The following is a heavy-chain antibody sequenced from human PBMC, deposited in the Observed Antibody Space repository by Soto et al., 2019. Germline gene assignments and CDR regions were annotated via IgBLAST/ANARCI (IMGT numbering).Heavy chain of an antibody. Sequence: PSETLSLTCTVSGGSISSGGYYWSWIRQHPGKGLEWVGYIYYSGSTYYNPSLKSRVTISVDTSKNQFSLKLSSVTAADTAVYYCARDIGRNWFDPWGQGTLVTVSS. V-gene: IGHV4-31*03. CDR3: ARDIGRNWFDP. CDR1: GGSISSGGYY. J-gene: IGHJ5*02. CDR2: IYYSGST.